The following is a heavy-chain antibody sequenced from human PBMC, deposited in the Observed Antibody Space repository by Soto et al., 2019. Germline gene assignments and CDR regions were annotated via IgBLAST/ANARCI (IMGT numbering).Heavy chain of an antibody. J-gene: IGHJ5*02. V-gene: IGHV3-48*01. CDR2: ISTSSSTI. CDR1: GFTFSSYS. Sequence: EVQLVESGGGLVQPGGSLRLSCAASGFTFSSYSMNWVRQAPGKGLEWVSYISTSSSTIYYADSVKGRFTISRDNAKNSLYLQMNSLRAEDTAVYYCARDLWGVCVPGPWGQGTLVTVSS. D-gene: IGHD2-8*01. CDR3: ARDLWGVCVPGP.